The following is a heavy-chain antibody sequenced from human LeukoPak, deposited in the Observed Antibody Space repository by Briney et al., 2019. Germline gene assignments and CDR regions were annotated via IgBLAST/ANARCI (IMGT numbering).Heavy chain of an antibody. CDR1: GYSISGGYY. V-gene: IGHV4-38-2*02. Sequence: SETLSLTCTVSGYSISGGYYWGWIRQPPGKGLEWIGTIYHSGSTYYNPSLKSRVTISVDTSKNQFSLKLTSVTAADTAVYYCARVRGYCSSTTCYRYYFDYWGQGTLVTVSS. CDR3: ARVRGYCSSTTCYRYYFDY. CDR2: IYHSGST. D-gene: IGHD2-2*01. J-gene: IGHJ4*02.